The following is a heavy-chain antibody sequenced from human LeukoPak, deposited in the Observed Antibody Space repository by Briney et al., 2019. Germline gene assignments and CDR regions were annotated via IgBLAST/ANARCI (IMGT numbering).Heavy chain of an antibody. D-gene: IGHD2/OR15-2a*01. CDR3: ARGILGYYYFDL. Sequence: SETLSLTCAVYGGSFSGYYWSWIRQPPGKGLEWIGEMHHSGATSYKPSLRSRVTISGGTSKNQFSLNLNSVTAADTAVYYCARGILGYYYFDLWGRGTLVTVSS. CDR2: MHHSGAT. J-gene: IGHJ2*01. CDR1: GGSFSGYY. V-gene: IGHV4-34*01.